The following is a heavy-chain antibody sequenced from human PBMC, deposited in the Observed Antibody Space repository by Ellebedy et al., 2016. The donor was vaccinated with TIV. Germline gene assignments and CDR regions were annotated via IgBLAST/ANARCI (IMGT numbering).Heavy chain of an antibody. V-gene: IGHV3-21*01. J-gene: IGHJ4*01. D-gene: IGHD5-12*01. CDR2: SSSSSYYI. CDR1: GFTVSSNY. Sequence: GESLKISCAASGFTVSSNYMSWVRQAPGKGLEWVSSSSSSSYYIYYADSVKGRFTFSRDNAKNALYLQMNSMRAEDTAVYYCAREVGYSGYENFDYWGHGTLVTVSS. CDR3: AREVGYSGYENFDY.